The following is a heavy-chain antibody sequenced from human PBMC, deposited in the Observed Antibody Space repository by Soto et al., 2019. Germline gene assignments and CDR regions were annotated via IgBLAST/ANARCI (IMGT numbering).Heavy chain of an antibody. CDR2: IKSKTDGGTT. CDR1: GFTFSNAW. V-gene: IGHV3-15*01. J-gene: IGHJ5*02. CDR3: TTDPYVLRYFDWLFDLIHFDP. Sequence: SGGSLRLSCAACGFTFSNAWMSWVRQAPGKGLEWVGRIKSKTDGGTTDYAAPVKGRFTISRDDSKNTLYLQMNSLKTEDTAVYYCTTDPYVLRYFDWLFDLIHFDPWGQGTLVTVSS. D-gene: IGHD3-9*01.